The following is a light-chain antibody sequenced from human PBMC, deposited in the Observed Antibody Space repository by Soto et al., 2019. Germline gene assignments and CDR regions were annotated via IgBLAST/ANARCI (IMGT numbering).Light chain of an antibody. Sequence: QSVLTQPPSVSAAPGQKVTMSCSGSGSNIGNNFVSWYQQFPGTAPKLLIYDDNKLPTGIPGRFSASKSGTSATLGTTALQAVDEADYDGGSWDYSLGVVVFGGGTKVTVL. CDR3: GSWDYSLGVVV. J-gene: IGLJ3*02. CDR1: GSNIGNNF. V-gene: IGLV1-51*01. CDR2: DDN.